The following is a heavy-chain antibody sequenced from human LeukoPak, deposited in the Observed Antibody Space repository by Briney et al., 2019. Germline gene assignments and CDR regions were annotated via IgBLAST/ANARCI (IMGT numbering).Heavy chain of an antibody. CDR3: ATLAIVVVPAAIPESDY. Sequence: SETLSLTCTVSGGSISSSSYYWGWIRQPPGKGLEWIGSIYYSGSTYYNPSLKSRVTISVDTSKNQFSLKLSSATAADTAVYYCATLAIVVVPAAIPESDYWGQGTLVTVSS. V-gene: IGHV4-39*01. CDR1: GGSISSSSYY. D-gene: IGHD2-2*02. J-gene: IGHJ4*02. CDR2: IYYSGST.